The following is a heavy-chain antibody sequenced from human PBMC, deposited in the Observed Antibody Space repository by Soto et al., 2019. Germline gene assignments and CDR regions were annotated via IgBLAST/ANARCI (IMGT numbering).Heavy chain of an antibody. D-gene: IGHD6-13*01. J-gene: IGHJ6*03. V-gene: IGHV3-64*01. CDR2: ISNNGAHT. CDR3: ARRGYGSRWPNVYMDV. Sequence: EAQLVESGGGLVQPGGSLRLSCAASGFTFRNDEMHWVRQAPGQGLEYVSGISNNGAHTDYAKSVKGRFTISRDNSENTLYLQMGSLRAEDMALYYCARRGYGSRWPNVYMDVWGKGTTVTVSS. CDR1: GFTFRNDE.